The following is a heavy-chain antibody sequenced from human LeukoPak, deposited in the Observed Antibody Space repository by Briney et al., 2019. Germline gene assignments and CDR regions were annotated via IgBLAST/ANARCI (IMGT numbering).Heavy chain of an antibody. CDR3: ARDYSGSSYYLDY. D-gene: IGHD1-26*01. V-gene: IGHV1-46*01. Sequence: ASVKVSCKASGYTFTSYYMHWVRQAPGQGLEWMGIINPSGGSTSYAQKFQGRVTMTTDTSTSTAYMELRSLRSDDTAVYYCARDYSGSSYYLDYWGQGTLVTVSS. J-gene: IGHJ4*02. CDR2: INPSGGST. CDR1: GYTFTSYY.